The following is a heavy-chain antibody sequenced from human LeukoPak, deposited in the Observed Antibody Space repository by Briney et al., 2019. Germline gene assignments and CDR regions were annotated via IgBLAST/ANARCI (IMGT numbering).Heavy chain of an antibody. V-gene: IGHV3-30*18. CDR3: AKDRSGGSCYDY. Sequence: GGSLRLSCAASGFTSSSYGMHWVRQAPGKGLEWVAVISYDGSNKYYADSVEGRFTISRDNSKNTLYLQMNSLRAEDTAVYYCAKDRSGGSCYDYWGQGTLVTVSS. CDR2: ISYDGSNK. J-gene: IGHJ4*02. D-gene: IGHD2-15*01. CDR1: GFTSSSYG.